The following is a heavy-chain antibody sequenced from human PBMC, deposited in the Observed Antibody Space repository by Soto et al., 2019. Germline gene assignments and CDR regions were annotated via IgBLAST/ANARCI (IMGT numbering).Heavy chain of an antibody. Sequence: EVQLLESGGGLVQPGGSLTLSCAASGFTFSSYGMTWVRQAPGKGLEWVSFSSATGAGRYYADYVKGRFTISRDNSKNTLYLQMSSLRADDTAVYYCAKDRRAGGNYGFYSDFWGQGALVIVSS. CDR2: SSATGAGR. CDR3: AKDRRAGGNYGFYSDF. V-gene: IGHV3-23*01. CDR1: GFTFSSYG. D-gene: IGHD1-7*01. J-gene: IGHJ4*02.